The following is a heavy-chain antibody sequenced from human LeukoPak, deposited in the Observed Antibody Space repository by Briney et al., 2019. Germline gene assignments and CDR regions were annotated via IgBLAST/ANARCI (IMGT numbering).Heavy chain of an antibody. Sequence: PGGSLRLSCVASGFTFSSYSMNWVRQAPGKGLEWVSYISSSSSTIYYADSVKGRFTISRDNAKNSLYLQMNSLRAEDTAVYYCARGGYCSGGSCDFDYWGQGTLVTVSS. CDR1: GFTFSSYS. CDR2: ISSSSSTI. J-gene: IGHJ4*02. CDR3: ARGGYCSGGSCDFDY. D-gene: IGHD2-15*01. V-gene: IGHV3-48*04.